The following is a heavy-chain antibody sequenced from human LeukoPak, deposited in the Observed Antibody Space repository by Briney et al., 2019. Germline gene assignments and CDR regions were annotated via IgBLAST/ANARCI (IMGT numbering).Heavy chain of an antibody. CDR1: GGSFSGYY. CDR2: INHSGST. CDR3: ARGLSYYDFWSGYPRKYYFDY. J-gene: IGHJ4*02. D-gene: IGHD3-3*01. Sequence: ASETLSLTCAVYGGSFSGYYWSWIRQPPGKGLEWIGEINHSGSTNYNPSLKSRVTISVDTSKNQFSLKLSSVTAADTAVYYCARGLSYYDFWSGYPRKYYFDYWGQGTLVTVSS. V-gene: IGHV4-34*01.